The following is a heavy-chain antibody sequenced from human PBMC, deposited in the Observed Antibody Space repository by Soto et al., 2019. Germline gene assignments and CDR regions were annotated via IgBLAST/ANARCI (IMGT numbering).Heavy chain of an antibody. Sequence: PSETLSLTCAVSGYSISSGYYWGWIRQPPGKGLEWIGSIYHSGSTYYNPSLKSRVTISVETSKNQFSLKLSSVTAADTAVYYWARDRAWGDTAIAKNNWFDPWGQGTLVTVSS. CDR1: GYSISSGYY. J-gene: IGHJ5*02. CDR2: IYHSGST. CDR3: ARDRAWGDTAIAKNNWFDP. D-gene: IGHD5-18*01. V-gene: IGHV4-38-2*02.